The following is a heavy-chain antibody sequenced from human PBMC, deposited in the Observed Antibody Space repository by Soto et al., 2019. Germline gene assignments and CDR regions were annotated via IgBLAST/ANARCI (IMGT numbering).Heavy chain of an antibody. J-gene: IGHJ3*02. D-gene: IGHD1-20*01. Sequence: SETLSLTCTVSGGSISSYYWSWIRQPPGKGLEWIGYIYYSGSTNYNPSLKSRVTISVDTSKNQFSLKLSPVTAADTAVYYCARWYNWNDFDAFDIWGQGTMVTVSS. CDR2: IYYSGST. V-gene: IGHV4-59*01. CDR1: GGSISSYY. CDR3: ARWYNWNDFDAFDI.